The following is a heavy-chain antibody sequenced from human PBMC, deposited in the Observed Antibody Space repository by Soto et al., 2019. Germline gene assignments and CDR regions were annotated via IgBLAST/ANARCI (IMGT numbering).Heavy chain of an antibody. CDR3: AREGPATYYYYGMDV. J-gene: IGHJ6*02. V-gene: IGHV1-18*01. Sequence: QVQLVQSGGEVKKPGASVKVSCKTSGYSFTTYGISWVRQAPGQGLEWMGWISAYNGNTNYAQKVQGRVTMTTDTYTSTACMELRSLRSDDTAVYYCAREGPATYYYYGMDVWGQGSTVTVSS. CDR1: GYSFTTYG. CDR2: ISAYNGNT.